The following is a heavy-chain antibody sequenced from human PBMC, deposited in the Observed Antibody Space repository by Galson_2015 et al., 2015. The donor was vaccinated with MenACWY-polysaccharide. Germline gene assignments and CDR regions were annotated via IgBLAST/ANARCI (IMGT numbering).Heavy chain of an antibody. CDR1: GFTFKNYW. V-gene: IGHV3-7*01. Sequence: SGFTFKNYWMSWVRQAPGKGLEWVANIKKDGSEKYCVDSVKGRFTISRDNGKKSVFLQMSSLRVEDTAVYYCARGHYGMDVWGQGTTVTVSS. J-gene: IGHJ6*02. CDR2: IKKDGSEK. CDR3: ARGHYGMDV.